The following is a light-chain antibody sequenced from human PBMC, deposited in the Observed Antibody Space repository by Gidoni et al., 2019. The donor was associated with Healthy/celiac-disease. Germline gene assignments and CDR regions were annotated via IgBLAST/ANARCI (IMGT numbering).Light chain of an antibody. V-gene: IGKV4-1*01. CDR2: RAS. Sequence: DIVMTQSPDCLSVSLGERATINCKSSQSALYNSNNKNYLAWYQQKPGQPPKLLIYRASTRESGVPDRFSGSGSGTDFTLTISSLQAEDVAVYYCQQYYSTPWTFGQGTKVEIK. CDR3: QQYYSTPWT. J-gene: IGKJ1*01. CDR1: QSALYNSNNKNY.